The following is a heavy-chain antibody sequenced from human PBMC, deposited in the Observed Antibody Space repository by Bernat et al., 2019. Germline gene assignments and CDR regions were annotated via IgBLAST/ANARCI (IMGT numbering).Heavy chain of an antibody. CDR2: VYSGGNT. J-gene: IGHJ6*03. CDR3: AGGYGDYVNDYYMDV. CDR1: GFTVSSNY. D-gene: IGHD4-17*01. V-gene: IGHV3-53*02. Sequence: EVQLVETGGGLIQPGGSLRLSCAASGFTVSSNYMSWVRQAPGKGLEWVSVVYSGGNTYYADSVNGRFTISRDNSKNTLSLQMNSLRGEDTAVYYCAGGYGDYVNDYYMDVWGKGTTVTVSS.